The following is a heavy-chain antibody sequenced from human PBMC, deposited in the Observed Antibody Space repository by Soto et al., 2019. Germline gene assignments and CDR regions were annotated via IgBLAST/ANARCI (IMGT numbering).Heavy chain of an antibody. Sequence: GESLKISCNGSGYSFAGYWITWVPQKPGKGLEWMGRIDPSDSQTYYSPSFRGHVTISVTKSITTVFLQWSSLRASDTAMYYCARQIYDSDTGPNFQYYFDSWGQGTLVTVSS. J-gene: IGHJ4*02. CDR3: ARQIYDSDTGPNFQYYFDS. D-gene: IGHD3-22*01. V-gene: IGHV5-10-1*01. CDR1: GYSFAGYW. CDR2: IDPSDSQT.